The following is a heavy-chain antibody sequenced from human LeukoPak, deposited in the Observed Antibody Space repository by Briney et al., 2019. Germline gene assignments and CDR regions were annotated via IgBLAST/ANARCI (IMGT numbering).Heavy chain of an antibody. CDR1: GFTFSSYA. CDR3: ARILGQWEYYFDY. D-gene: IGHD1-26*01. CDR2: IKQDGSEK. Sequence: PGGSLRLSCAASGFTFSSYAMSWVRQAPGKGLEWVANIKQDGSEKYYVDSVKGRFTISRDNAKNSLFLQMNSLRAEDTAVYYCARILGQWEYYFDYWGQGTLVTVSS. V-gene: IGHV3-7*01. J-gene: IGHJ4*02.